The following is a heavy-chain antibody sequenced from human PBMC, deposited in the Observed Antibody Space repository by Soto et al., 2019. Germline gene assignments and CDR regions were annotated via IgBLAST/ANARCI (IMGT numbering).Heavy chain of an antibody. D-gene: IGHD3-10*01. J-gene: IGHJ6*02. CDR2: IYYSGST. CDR1: GGSISSYY. Sequence: SETLSLTCTVSGGSISSYYWIWIRQPPGKGLEWIGYIYYSGSTNYNPSLKSRVTISVDTSKNQFSLKLSSVTAADTAVYYCARVGRGYGMDVWGQGTTVTVSS. V-gene: IGHV4-59*01. CDR3: ARVGRGYGMDV.